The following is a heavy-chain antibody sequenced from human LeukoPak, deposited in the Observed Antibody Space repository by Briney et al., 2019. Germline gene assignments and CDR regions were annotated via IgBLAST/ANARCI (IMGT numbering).Heavy chain of an antibody. Sequence: SETLSLTCAVYGGSFSGYYWSWIRQPPGKGLEWIGEINHSGSTNYNPSLKSRVTISVDTSKDQFSLKLSSVTAADTAVYYCARGPNRYDYVWGGYRYGGTYYFDYWGQGTLVTVSS. V-gene: IGHV4-34*01. CDR2: INHSGST. D-gene: IGHD3-16*02. CDR1: GGSFSGYY. J-gene: IGHJ4*02. CDR3: ARGPNRYDYVWGGYRYGGTYYFDY.